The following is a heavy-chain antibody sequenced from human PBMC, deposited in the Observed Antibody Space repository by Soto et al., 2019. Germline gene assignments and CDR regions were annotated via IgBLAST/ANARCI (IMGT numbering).Heavy chain of an antibody. CDR2: FFSDVER. Sequence: SGHTLANPTETFTLTCNISGLPLTTGRTGVSWIRQAPGKALEWLPHFFSDVERSYSPSLQRRLTLSSESSGTQVILSMPDMGRVDAATYFCAHVNAGSSSHYYGLDSWGQGTTVTVSS. V-gene: IGHV2-26*03. CDR3: AHVNAGSSSHYYGLDS. J-gene: IGHJ6*02. CDR1: GLPLTTGRTG. D-gene: IGHD6-6*01.